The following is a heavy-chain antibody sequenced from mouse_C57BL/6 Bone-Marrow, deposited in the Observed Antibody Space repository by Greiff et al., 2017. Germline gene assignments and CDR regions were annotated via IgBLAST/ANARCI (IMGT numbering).Heavy chain of an antibody. CDR2: ISDGGSYT. CDR1: GFTFSSYA. J-gene: IGHJ2*01. V-gene: IGHV5-4*01. D-gene: IGHD1-1*01. CDR3: ARDIGSVVEDY. Sequence: EVKLMESGGGLVKPGGSLKLSCAASGFTFSSYAMSWVRQTPEKRLEWVATISDGGSYTYYPDNVKGRFTISRDNAKNNLYLQMSHLKSEDTAMYYCARDIGSVVEDYGGQGTTLTVSS.